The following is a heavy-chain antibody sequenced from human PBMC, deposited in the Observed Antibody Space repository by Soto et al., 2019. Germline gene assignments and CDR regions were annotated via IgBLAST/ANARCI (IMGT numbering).Heavy chain of an antibody. D-gene: IGHD2-21*02. CDR3: AKARAGDPNWYDP. Sequence: EVQLLESGGGLVKPGGSLRLSCAASGFTFSTYAMTWVRQAPGKGLEWVSTFSGRGGPTYYADSVKGRFTISRDNSKNMVYLQMNSLRDEDTARYYCAKARAGDPNWYDPWGQGTQVTVSS. V-gene: IGHV3-23*01. CDR1: GFTFSTYA. CDR2: FSGRGGPT. J-gene: IGHJ5*02.